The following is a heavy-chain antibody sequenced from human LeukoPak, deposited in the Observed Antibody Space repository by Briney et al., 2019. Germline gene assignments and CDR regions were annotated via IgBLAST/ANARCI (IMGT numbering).Heavy chain of an antibody. CDR1: GFTFSSYG. J-gene: IGHJ4*02. V-gene: IGHV3-30*02. CDR3: ALGIAAAGSRDY. Sequence: GLSLRLSCAASGFTFSSYGMHWVRQAPGKGLEWVAFIRYDGSNKYYADSVKGRFTISRDNSRNTLYLQMNSLRAEDTAVYYCALGIAAAGSRDYWGQGTLVTVSS. CDR2: IRYDGSNK. D-gene: IGHD6-13*01.